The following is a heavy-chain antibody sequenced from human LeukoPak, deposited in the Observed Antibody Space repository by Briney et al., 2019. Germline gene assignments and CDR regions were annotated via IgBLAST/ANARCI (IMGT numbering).Heavy chain of an antibody. CDR3: ARGGQLSLFR. Sequence: KPSETLSLTCAVYGGSFSGYYWNWIRQPPGKGLEWIGEINHSGSTNYNPSLKSRVTISVDTSKNQFSLKLSSETAADTAVYYCARGGQLSLFRWGQGTLVTVSS. CDR1: GGSFSGYY. J-gene: IGHJ4*02. CDR2: INHSGST. V-gene: IGHV4-34*01. D-gene: IGHD6-6*01.